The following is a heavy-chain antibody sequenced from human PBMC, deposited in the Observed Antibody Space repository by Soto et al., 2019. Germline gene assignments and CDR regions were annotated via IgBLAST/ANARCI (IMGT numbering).Heavy chain of an antibody. Sequence: EVQLLESGGGLVQPGGSLRLSCVGSGFTFSSSAMSWVRQAPGKGLEWVSAISGSGGTTYYADSVKGRFTVSRDNSKNTLYLQMNNLRAEDSAVHYCAKESGSCWFWGQGTLVTVSS. J-gene: IGHJ4*02. CDR2: ISGSGGTT. D-gene: IGHD6-19*01. CDR1: GFTFSSSA. V-gene: IGHV3-23*01. CDR3: AKESGSCWF.